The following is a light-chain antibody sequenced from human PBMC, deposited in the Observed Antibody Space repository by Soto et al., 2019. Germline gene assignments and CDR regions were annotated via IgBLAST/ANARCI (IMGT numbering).Light chain of an antibody. V-gene: IGLV2-8*01. J-gene: IGLJ1*01. CDR1: SSDVGYYNY. CDR2: DVS. CDR3: RSYAGSNNPYV. Sequence: QSVLTQPPSASGSPGQSVAIACTGTSSDVGYYNYVSWYQQPPGKAPKLLIYDVSKRPSGVPDRFSGSKSGNTASLTVSGLQAQDEGDYYCRSYAGSNNPYVFGTGTKVTVL.